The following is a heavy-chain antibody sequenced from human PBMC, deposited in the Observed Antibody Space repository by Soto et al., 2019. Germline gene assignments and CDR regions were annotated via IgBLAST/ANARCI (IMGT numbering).Heavy chain of an antibody. CDR2: MDHSGSS. CDR1: GGSFSGYY. CDR3: ARVERGTATTVVDAFDI. Sequence: SETLSLTCGVYGGSFSGYYWNWIRQPPGKGLEWIGEMDHSGSSNFNPFLKSRVTISVDTSKNQFSLKMSFVTAADTALYYCARVERGTATTVVDAFDIWGPGTMVTVSS. V-gene: IGHV4-34*01. D-gene: IGHD1-1*01. J-gene: IGHJ3*02.